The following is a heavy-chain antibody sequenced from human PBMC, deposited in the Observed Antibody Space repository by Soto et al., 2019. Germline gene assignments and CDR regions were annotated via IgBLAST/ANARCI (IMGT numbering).Heavy chain of an antibody. Sequence: QVQLQQSGPGLVKPSETLSLTCSVSSGPTSSHNWGWIRQTPGRGLEWIGYVYSTGGTSSNPSLNSRVTISADTSTNHISLTLTSVTAADTAVYYCVRQGIGNLHGLVDVWGQGTTVRVSS. J-gene: IGHJ6*02. CDR1: SGPTSSHN. CDR2: VYSTGGT. CDR3: VRQGIGNLHGLVDV. V-gene: IGHV4-59*08. D-gene: IGHD1-1*01.